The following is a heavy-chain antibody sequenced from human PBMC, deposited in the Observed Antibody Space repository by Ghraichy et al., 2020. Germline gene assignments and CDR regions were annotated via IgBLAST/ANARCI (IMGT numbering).Heavy chain of an antibody. CDR1: GFTFSSYA. CDR3: AKEGSSGWHNYYYYGMDV. Sequence: GESLNISCAASGFTFSSYAMSWVRQAPGKGLEWVSAISGSGGSTYYADSVKGRFTISRDNSKNTLYLQMNSLRAEDTAVYYCAKEGSSGWHNYYYYGMDVWGQGTTVTVSS. V-gene: IGHV3-23*01. J-gene: IGHJ6*02. CDR2: ISGSGGST. D-gene: IGHD6-19*01.